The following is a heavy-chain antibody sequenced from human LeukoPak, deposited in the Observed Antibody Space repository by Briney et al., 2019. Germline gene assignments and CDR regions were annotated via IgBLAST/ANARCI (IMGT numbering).Heavy chain of an antibody. CDR1: GFTFSYYG. CDR3: ATERCYGSGSYWAMDV. D-gene: IGHD3-10*01. Sequence: PGRSLRLSCEASGFTFSYYGMNWVRQAPGKGLEWVAVIWYNGSNKYYADSVKGRFTISRDNSKSTLYLQMNSLRAGDTAVYYCATERCYGSGSYWAMDVWGKGTAVTVSS. J-gene: IGHJ6*04. CDR2: IWYNGSNK. V-gene: IGHV3-33*01.